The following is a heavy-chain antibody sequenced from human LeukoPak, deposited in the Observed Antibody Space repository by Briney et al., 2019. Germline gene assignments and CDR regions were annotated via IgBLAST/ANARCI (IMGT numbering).Heavy chain of an antibody. CDR2: INPNSGGT. Sequence: GASVKVSCKASGYTFTSYYMHWVRQAPGQGLEWMGWINPNSGGTNYAQKFQGRVTMTSDTSISTAYMELSRLRSDDTAVYYCARAVHYYDSSGYYYFGYWGQGTLVTVSS. CDR1: GYTFTSYY. J-gene: IGHJ4*02. CDR3: ARAVHYYDSSGYYYFGY. V-gene: IGHV1-2*02. D-gene: IGHD3-22*01.